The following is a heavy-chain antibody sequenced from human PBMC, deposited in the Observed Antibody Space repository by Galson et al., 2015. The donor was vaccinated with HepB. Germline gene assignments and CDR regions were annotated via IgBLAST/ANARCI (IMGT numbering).Heavy chain of an antibody. V-gene: IGHV3-21*01. CDR2: ISSGGDYL. Sequence: SLRLSCAVSGFTFSRFNMNWVRQAPGKGLEWVSSISSGGDYLFYADSVKGRFTISRDDAKNSLYLQMNSLRAEDTAVYFCAVAYCTAASCPWSFDYWGQGTLATVSS. CDR3: AVAYCTAASCPWSFDY. J-gene: IGHJ4*02. D-gene: IGHD2-8*02. CDR1: GFTFSRFN.